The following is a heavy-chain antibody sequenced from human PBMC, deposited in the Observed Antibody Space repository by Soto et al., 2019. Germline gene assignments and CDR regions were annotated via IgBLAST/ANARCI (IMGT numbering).Heavy chain of an antibody. CDR3: ARGYSSGWSNFDY. D-gene: IGHD6-19*01. CDR2: IWYDGSNK. CDR1: GFTFSSYG. J-gene: IGHJ4*02. V-gene: IGHV3-33*01. Sequence: PGGSLRLSCAASGFTFSSYGMQWVRQAPGKGLEWVAVIWYDGSNKYYADSVKGRFTISRDNSKNTLYLQMNSLRAEDTAVYYCARGYSSGWSNFDYWGQGTLVTVSS.